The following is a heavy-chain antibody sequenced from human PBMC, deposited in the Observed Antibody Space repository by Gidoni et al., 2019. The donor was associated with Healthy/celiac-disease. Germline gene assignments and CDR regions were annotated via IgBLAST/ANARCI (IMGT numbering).Heavy chain of an antibody. CDR3: ARARGSGYYDRAFDY. CDR1: GFSLSNARMG. V-gene: IGHV2-26*01. CDR2: IFSNDEK. Sequence: QVTLKESGPVLVKPTETLTLTCTVSGFSLSNARMGVSWIRQPPGKALEWLAHIFSNDEKSYSTSLKSRLTSSKDTSKSQVVLTMTNMDPVDTATYYCARARGSGYYDRAFDYWGQGTLVTVSS. J-gene: IGHJ4*02. D-gene: IGHD3-22*01.